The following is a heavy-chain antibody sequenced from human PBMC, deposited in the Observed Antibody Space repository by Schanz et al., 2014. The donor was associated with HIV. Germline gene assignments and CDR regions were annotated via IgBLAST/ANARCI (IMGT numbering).Heavy chain of an antibody. D-gene: IGHD3-3*01. Sequence: ESGGGVVQPGRSLRLSCAASGFSFSNYGMHWVRQAPGKGLEWVAVISYDGSNKHYADPVKGRFMISRDNSNNTLYLQMNSLRAEDTAVYFCTRGRFLERGGMDVWGQGTAVTVSS. CDR3: TRGRFLERGGMDV. J-gene: IGHJ6*02. CDR1: GFSFSNYG. CDR2: ISYDGSNK. V-gene: IGHV3-30*03.